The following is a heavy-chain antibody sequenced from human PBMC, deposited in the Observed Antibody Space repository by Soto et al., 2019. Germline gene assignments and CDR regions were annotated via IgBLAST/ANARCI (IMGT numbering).Heavy chain of an antibody. CDR2: IAASDGST. V-gene: IGHV3-23*01. CDR1: GFTFSNYA. J-gene: IGHJ4*02. Sequence: EVQLLESGGGLVQPGGSLRLSCAASGFTFSNYAMSWVRQAPGKGLEWVSAIAASDGSTYFADSVKGRFTISRDNSKNTLYLQMHSLRAEDTAVYYCAKDYPAPIVVAGTDYFDYWGQGTLVTVSS. D-gene: IGHD6-19*01. CDR3: AKDYPAPIVVAGTDYFDY.